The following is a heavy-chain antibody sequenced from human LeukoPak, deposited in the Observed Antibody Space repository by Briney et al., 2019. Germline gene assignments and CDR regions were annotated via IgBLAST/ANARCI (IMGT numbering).Heavy chain of an antibody. CDR3: ARDYRPEVGKDSSGWYKIDY. V-gene: IGHV1-2*02. J-gene: IGHJ4*02. CDR2: INPKSGGT. Sequence: ASLKVSCKASGYTFTRYYMHWVRQAPGQGPEWMGWINPKSGGTNYAQKFQGRVTMTRDTSIRTAYIELSRLRCDDTAVYYSARDYRPEVGKDSSGWYKIDYWGQGTLVTVSS. CDR1: GYTFTRYY. D-gene: IGHD6-19*01.